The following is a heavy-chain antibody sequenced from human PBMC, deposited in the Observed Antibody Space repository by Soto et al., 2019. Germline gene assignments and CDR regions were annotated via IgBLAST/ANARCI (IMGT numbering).Heavy chain of an antibody. D-gene: IGHD2-8*01. CDR3: VSQRTSVLTQAYFDY. CDR2: VYYRGRS. Sequence: ETLSLTCTVSGGSVSNSNYYWGWIRQSPGKGLEWIGSVYYRGRSYSKSSVKSRVTISVDTSKNQFSLNLNSVTASDTAVYYCVSQRTSVLTQAYFDYWGPGALVTVSS. J-gene: IGHJ4*02. V-gene: IGHV4-39*01. CDR1: GGSVSNSNYY.